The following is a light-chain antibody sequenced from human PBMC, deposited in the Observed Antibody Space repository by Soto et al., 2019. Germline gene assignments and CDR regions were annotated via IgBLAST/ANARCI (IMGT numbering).Light chain of an antibody. CDR2: GAS. Sequence: EIVLTQSPGTLSLSPGERDTLSCRASQSVSSSYLAWYQQKPGQAPRLLIYGASSRATGIPDRFSGSGSGTDFTLTISRLEPEDLAVYYCQQYGSSPPFTFGQGTRLEIK. CDR3: QQYGSSPPFT. V-gene: IGKV3-20*01. CDR1: QSVSSSY. J-gene: IGKJ5*01.